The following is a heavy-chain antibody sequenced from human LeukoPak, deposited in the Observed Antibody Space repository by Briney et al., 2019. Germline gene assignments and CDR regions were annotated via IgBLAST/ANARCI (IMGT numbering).Heavy chain of an antibody. CDR1: GGSISSYY. J-gene: IGHJ6*03. CDR2: IHTSGST. CDR3: ARGGYFDSSGYPYYYSYYYMDA. D-gene: IGHD3-22*01. Sequence: SGTLSLTCIVSGGSISSYYWSWIRQPAGKGLEWIGQIHTSGSTNYNPSLKSRVAMSVDTSKNQFSLQLNSVTPEDTAVYYCARGGYFDSSGYPYYYSYYYMDAWGKGTTVTVSS. V-gene: IGHV4-4*07.